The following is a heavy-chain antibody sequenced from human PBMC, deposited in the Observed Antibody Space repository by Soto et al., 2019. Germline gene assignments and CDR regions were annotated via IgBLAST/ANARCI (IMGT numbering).Heavy chain of an antibody. CDR3: ATDTSMFRGRIADTPWFDS. CDR2: IIPIFGTA. J-gene: IGHJ5*01. CDR1: GGTLSSFA. V-gene: IGHV1-69*13. D-gene: IGHD3-10*01. Sequence: SVKVSCKASGGTLSSFAFTWVRQARGQGLEWMGRIIPIFGTANYAQQFQGGVTITADESTGTVYMDLRSLRSEDTAMYYCATDTSMFRGRIADTPWFDSWGQGTLVTVSS.